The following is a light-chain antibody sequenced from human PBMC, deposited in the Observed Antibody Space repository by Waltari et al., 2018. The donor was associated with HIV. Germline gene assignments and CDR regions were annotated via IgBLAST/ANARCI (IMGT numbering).Light chain of an antibody. CDR1: QSVLYRSNNKEY. Sequence: DIVMTQSPDSLAVSLGERATINCKSSQSVLYRSNNKEYLAWYQQKPGQPPKLLIYWASTRESGVPDRFSGSGSGTDVTLTISSLLAEDVAVYYCQQYYSTPWTFGQGTRVEIK. J-gene: IGKJ1*01. CDR2: WAS. CDR3: QQYYSTPWT. V-gene: IGKV4-1*01.